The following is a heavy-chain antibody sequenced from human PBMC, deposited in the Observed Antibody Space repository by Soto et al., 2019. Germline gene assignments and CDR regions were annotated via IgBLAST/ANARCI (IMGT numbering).Heavy chain of an antibody. CDR1: GGAINRCC. D-gene: IGHD3-3*01. Sequence: SQTLSVRWTGSGGAINRCCWTWSRQPPVKGKAWTARLYSSGSTKYNPSLQSRVTVSLDTSKNQFSLRLTSVTAADTAVYYCARGQRFSDRFATWGQG. CDR2: LYSSGST. CDR3: ARGQRFSDRFAT. V-gene: IGHV4-4*07. J-gene: IGHJ5*02.